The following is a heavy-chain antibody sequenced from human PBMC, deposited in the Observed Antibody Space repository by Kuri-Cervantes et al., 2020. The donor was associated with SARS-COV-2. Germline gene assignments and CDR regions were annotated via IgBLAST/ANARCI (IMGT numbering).Heavy chain of an antibody. J-gene: IGHJ5*02. D-gene: IGHD3-3*01. CDR2: FDPEDGET. Sequence: ASVKVSCKVSGYTLTELSMHWVRQAPGKGLEWMGGFDPEDGETIYAQKFQGRVTMTEDTSTDTAYMELSSLRSDDTAVYYCASSRITIFGVVITHWFDPWGQGTLVTVSS. CDR3: ASSRITIFGVVITHWFDP. V-gene: IGHV1-24*01. CDR1: GYTLTELS.